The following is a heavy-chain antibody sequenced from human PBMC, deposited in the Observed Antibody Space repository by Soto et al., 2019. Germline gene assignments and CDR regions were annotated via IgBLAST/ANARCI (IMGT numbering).Heavy chain of an antibody. CDR1: GFTFSSYS. V-gene: IGHV3-48*02. J-gene: IGHJ6*02. D-gene: IGHD3-3*01. CDR3: ARDPEDYDFWSGYFYGMDV. CDR2: ISSSSSTI. Sequence: GGSLRLSCAASGFTFSSYSMNWVRQAPGKGLEWVSYISSSSSTIYYADSVKGRFTISRDNAKNSLYLQMNSLRDEDTAVYYCARDPEDYDFWSGYFYGMDVWGQGTTVTVSS.